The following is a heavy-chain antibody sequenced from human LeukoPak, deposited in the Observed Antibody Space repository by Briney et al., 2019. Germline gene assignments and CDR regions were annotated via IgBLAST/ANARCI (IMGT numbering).Heavy chain of an antibody. CDR1: GFTFSSYS. D-gene: IGHD6-19*01. J-gene: IGHJ4*02. V-gene: IGHV3-21*01. CDR2: ISSSSSYI. CDR3: ARDPGIAVAGTPRGDY. Sequence: GGSLRLSCAASGFTFSSYSMNWVRQAPGKGLEWASSISSSSSYIYYADSVKGRFTISRDNAKNSLYLQMNSLRAEDTAVYYCARDPGIAVAGTPRGDYWGQGTLVTVSS.